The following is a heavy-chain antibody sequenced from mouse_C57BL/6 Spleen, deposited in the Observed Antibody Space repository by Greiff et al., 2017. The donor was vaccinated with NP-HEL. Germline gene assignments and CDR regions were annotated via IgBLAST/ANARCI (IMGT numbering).Heavy chain of an antibody. D-gene: IGHD4-1*01. CDR2: IWSGGST. CDR1: GFSLTSYG. CDR3: ARNWDYAMDY. V-gene: IGHV2-2*01. J-gene: IGHJ4*01. Sequence: VMLVESGPGLVQPSQSLSITCTVSGFSLTSYGVHWVRQSPGKGLEWLGVIWSGGSTDYNAAFIYRLSISKDNSKSQVFFKMNSLQADDTAIYYCARNWDYAMDYWGQGTSVTVSS.